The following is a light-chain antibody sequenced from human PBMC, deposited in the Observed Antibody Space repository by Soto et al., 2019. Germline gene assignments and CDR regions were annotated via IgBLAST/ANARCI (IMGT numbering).Light chain of an antibody. CDR3: QQYNSYSQFT. J-gene: IGKJ3*01. V-gene: IGKV1-5*03. Sequence: IQMTQSPSTLSGSVGDRVTITCRASQTISSWLAWYQQKPGEAPKLLIYKASTLESGVPSRFSGSGSGTEFTLTISCLQPDDVATYYCQQYNSYSQFTFGPGTKVDIK. CDR2: KAS. CDR1: QTISSW.